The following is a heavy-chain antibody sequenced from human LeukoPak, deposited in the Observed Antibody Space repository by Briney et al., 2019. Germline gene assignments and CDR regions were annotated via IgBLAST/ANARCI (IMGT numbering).Heavy chain of an antibody. CDR3: ARREQWPY. D-gene: IGHD6-19*01. J-gene: IGHJ4*02. Sequence: GGSLRLSCAASGFTFSSYAMHWVRQAPGKGLEWVSYISSGSSTINYADSVKGRFTISRDNAKNSLYLQMNSLRADDTAVYYCARREQWPYWGQGTLVTVSS. V-gene: IGHV3-48*01. CDR2: ISSGSSTI. CDR1: GFTFSSYA.